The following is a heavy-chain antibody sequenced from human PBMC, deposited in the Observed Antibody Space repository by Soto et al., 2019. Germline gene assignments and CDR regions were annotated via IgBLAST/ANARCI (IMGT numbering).Heavy chain of an antibody. CDR3: ARDGLEMTTVTTGAFDI. J-gene: IGHJ3*02. Sequence: ASVKVSCKASGYTFTSYGISWVRQAPGQGLEWMGWISAYNGNTNYAQRLQGRVTMTTDTSASTAYMELRSLRSDDTAVYYCARDGLEMTTVTTGAFDIWGQGTMVTVSS. D-gene: IGHD4-17*01. CDR2: ISAYNGNT. V-gene: IGHV1-18*01. CDR1: GYTFTSYG.